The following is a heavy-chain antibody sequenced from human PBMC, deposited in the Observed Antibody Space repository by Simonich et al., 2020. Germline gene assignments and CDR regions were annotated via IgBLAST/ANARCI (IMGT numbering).Heavy chain of an antibody. CDR1: GYTFTGYY. V-gene: IGHV1-2*02. CDR2: INHNSGGT. J-gene: IGHJ3*02. D-gene: IGHD7-27*01. Sequence: QVQLVQSGAEVKKPGASVKVSCKASGYTFTGYYMHWVRQAPGQGLEWMGGINHNSGGTNYAQKFQGRVTMTRDTSISTAYMELSRLRSDDTAVYYCARGRLTGDKGAFDIWGQGTMVTVSS. CDR3: ARGRLTGDKGAFDI.